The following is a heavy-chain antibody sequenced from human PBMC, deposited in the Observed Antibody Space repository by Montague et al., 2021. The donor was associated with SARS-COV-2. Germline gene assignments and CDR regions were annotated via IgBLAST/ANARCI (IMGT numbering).Heavy chain of an antibody. CDR1: GFSLSTSGMC. Sequence: VKSTQTLTLTCTLSGFSLSTSGMCVSWIRQPPGKALEWLARIDWDDDNYYSTSLKTRLTISTDTSKNQVVLTMTNMDTVDTATYYCAREYSSGVYFDYWGQGTLVTVSS. CDR2: IDWDDDN. V-gene: IGHV2-70*11. D-gene: IGHD6-19*01. CDR3: AREYSSGVYFDY. J-gene: IGHJ4*02.